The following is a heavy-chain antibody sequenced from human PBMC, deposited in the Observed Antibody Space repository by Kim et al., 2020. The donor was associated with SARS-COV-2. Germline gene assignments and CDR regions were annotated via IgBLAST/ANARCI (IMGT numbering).Heavy chain of an antibody. CDR3: ARTTMVRGVIQPPYY. V-gene: IGHV6-1*01. D-gene: IGHD3-10*01. Sequence: SVKSRITINPDTSKNQFSLQLNSVTPEDTAVYYCARTTMVRGVIQPPYYWGQGTLVTVSS. J-gene: IGHJ4*02.